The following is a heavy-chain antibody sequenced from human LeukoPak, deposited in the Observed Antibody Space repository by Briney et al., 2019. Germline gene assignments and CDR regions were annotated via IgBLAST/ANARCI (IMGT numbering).Heavy chain of an antibody. D-gene: IGHD6-19*01. J-gene: IGHJ4*02. CDR2: INPNSGGT. Sequence: GASLKVSCQASAYTFTAYYMHWVRPAAGQGLEWMGRINPNSGGTNYAQKFQGRVTMTRDTSINTAYMEVSRLRSDDTAVYYCARWYPVTGTIDYWGQGTLVTVSS. V-gene: IGHV1-2*06. CDR3: ARWYPVTGTIDY. CDR1: AYTFTAYY.